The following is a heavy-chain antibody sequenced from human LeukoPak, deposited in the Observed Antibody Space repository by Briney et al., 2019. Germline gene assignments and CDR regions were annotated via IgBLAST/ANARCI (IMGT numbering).Heavy chain of an antibody. V-gene: IGHV4-30-4*02. Sequence: SETLSLTCTVSGGSISSGDYYWSWIRQPPGKGLEWIGYIYYSGSTYYNPSLKSRVTISVDTSKNLFSLKLSSVTAADTAVYYCARGRLSSGVDYWGQGTLVTVSS. D-gene: IGHD6-19*01. J-gene: IGHJ4*02. CDR2: IYYSGST. CDR1: GGSISSGDYY. CDR3: ARGRLSSGVDY.